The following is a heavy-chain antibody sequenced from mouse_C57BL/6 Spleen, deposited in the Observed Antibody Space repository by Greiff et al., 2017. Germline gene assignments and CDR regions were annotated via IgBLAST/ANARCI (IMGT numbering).Heavy chain of an antibody. CDR3: ARGEGIYYYGSSYYFDY. V-gene: IGHV1-61*01. CDR1: GYTFTSYW. D-gene: IGHD1-1*01. Sequence: QVQLQQPGAELVRPGSSVKLSCKASGYTFTSYWMDWVKQRPGQGLEWIGNIYPSDSETHYNQKFKDKATLTVDKSSSTAYMQLSSLTSEDSAVYYCARGEGIYYYGSSYYFDYWGQGTTLTVSS. J-gene: IGHJ2*01. CDR2: IYPSDSET.